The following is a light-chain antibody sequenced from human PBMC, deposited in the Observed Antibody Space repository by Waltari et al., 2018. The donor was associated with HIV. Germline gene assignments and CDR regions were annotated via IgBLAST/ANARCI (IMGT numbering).Light chain of an antibody. Sequence: QPVLTQPPSASGTPGQRVTISCSGSNSTVGTNTVNWYQQNPGTAPKLLIYSNNQRPSGVPDRFSGSKSGASASLAISGLQSEDEADYFCAAWDDSLDGHVVFGGGTRLTVL. CDR3: AAWDDSLDGHVV. V-gene: IGLV1-44*01. CDR2: SNN. CDR1: NSTVGTNT. J-gene: IGLJ2*01.